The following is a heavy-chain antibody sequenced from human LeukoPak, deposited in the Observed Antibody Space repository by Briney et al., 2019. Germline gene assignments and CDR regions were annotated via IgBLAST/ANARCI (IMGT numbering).Heavy chain of an antibody. Sequence: SETLSLTRTVSGGSISSYYWSWIRQPPGKGLEWIGYIYYSGSTNYDPSLKSRVTISVDTSKNQFSLKLSSVTAADTAVYYCARGSSADYYYGMDVWGQGTTVTVSS. CDR3: ARGSSADYYYGMDV. CDR1: GGSISSYY. J-gene: IGHJ6*02. CDR2: IYYSGST. D-gene: IGHD6-25*01. V-gene: IGHV4-59*01.